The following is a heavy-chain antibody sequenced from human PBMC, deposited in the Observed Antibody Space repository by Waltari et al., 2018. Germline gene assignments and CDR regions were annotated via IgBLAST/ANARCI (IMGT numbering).Heavy chain of an antibody. J-gene: IGHJ5*02. Sequence: QVQLVESGGDVVQPGRSLRVSCGASGFTFSVYSMTWVRQAQGKGLGWGAFSSATGSNAQYADSVKGRFTISRDNSDNTLSLQMNSLRVEDTAVYYCARGGRRGEAGPNLNSWGQGTLVTVSS. V-gene: IGHV3-30-3*01. D-gene: IGHD3-10*01. CDR3: ARGGRRGEAGPNLNS. CDR2: SSATGSNA. CDR1: GFTFSVYS.